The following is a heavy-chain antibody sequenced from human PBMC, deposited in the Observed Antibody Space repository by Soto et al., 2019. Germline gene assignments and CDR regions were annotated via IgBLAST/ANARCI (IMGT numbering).Heavy chain of an antibody. Sequence: SETLSLTCTVSGGSISSSSYYWGWICQPPGKGLEWIGSIYYSGSTYYNPSLKSRVTISVDTSKNQFSLKLSSVTAADTAVYYCARHAYYYDSSGYSLDYWGQGTLVTVSS. V-gene: IGHV4-39*01. D-gene: IGHD3-22*01. CDR1: GGSISSSSYY. CDR3: ARHAYYYDSSGYSLDY. J-gene: IGHJ4*02. CDR2: IYYSGST.